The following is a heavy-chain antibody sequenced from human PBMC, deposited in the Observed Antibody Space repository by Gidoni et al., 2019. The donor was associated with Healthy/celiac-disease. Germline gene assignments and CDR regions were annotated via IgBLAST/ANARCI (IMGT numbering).Heavy chain of an antibody. D-gene: IGHD4-4*01. Sequence: EVQLVESGGRLVQPGWSLRLSCAASGFTFSSYSMNWVSRAPGKGLEWVSSISSSSSYIYYADSVKGRFTISRDNAKNSLYLQMNSLRAEDTAVYYCARRYDYSNYLFSDYYYYYGMDVWGQGTTVTVSS. CDR3: ARRYDYSNYLFSDYYYYYGMDV. CDR2: ISSSSSYI. CDR1: GFTFSSYS. J-gene: IGHJ6*02. V-gene: IGHV3-21*01.